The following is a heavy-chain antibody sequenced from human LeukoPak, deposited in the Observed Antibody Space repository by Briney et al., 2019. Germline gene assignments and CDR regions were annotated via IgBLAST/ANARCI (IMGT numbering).Heavy chain of an antibody. J-gene: IGHJ4*02. CDR3: AHSRSRYYYDSSGYLFDY. D-gene: IGHD3-22*01. Sequence: ESGPTLVNPTQTLTLTCTFSGFSLSTSGVGVGWIRQPPGKALEWLALIYWNDDKRYSPSLKSRLTITKDTSKNQVVLTMTNVDPVDTATYYCAHSRSRYYYDSSGYLFDYWGQGTLVTVSS. CDR1: GFSLSTSGVG. CDR2: IYWNDDK. V-gene: IGHV2-5*01.